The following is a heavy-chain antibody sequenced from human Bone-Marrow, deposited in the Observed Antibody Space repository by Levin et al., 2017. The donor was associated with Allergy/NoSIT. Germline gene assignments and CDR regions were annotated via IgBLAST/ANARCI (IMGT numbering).Heavy chain of an antibody. J-gene: IGHJ4*02. Sequence: PGGSLRLSCAASGLTFSAYGMHWVRQAPGKGLEWVAVIWYDGSIKYYADSVKGRFTISRDNSKKTLYLQMSSLRDEDTAGYYCASAAGAFDNWGQGTLVTVSS. V-gene: IGHV3-33*01. CDR2: IWYDGSIK. D-gene: IGHD3-10*01. CDR3: ASAAGAFDN. CDR1: GLTFSAYG.